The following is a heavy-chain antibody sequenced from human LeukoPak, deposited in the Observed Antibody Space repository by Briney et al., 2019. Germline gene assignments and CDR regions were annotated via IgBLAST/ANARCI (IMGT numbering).Heavy chain of an antibody. CDR1: GFTFSRYA. J-gene: IGHJ1*01. CDR3: VCYDNAAEYFHY. Sequence: TGGSLRLSCVASGFTFSRYAMSWVRQAPGKGLEWVSSITTSGGSTSYADSVRGRFTISRDNSKNTLYLQMNSLRAEDTALYYCVCYDNAAEYFHYWGQGTLVTVSS. D-gene: IGHD3-22*01. V-gene: IGHV3-23*01. CDR2: ITTSGGST.